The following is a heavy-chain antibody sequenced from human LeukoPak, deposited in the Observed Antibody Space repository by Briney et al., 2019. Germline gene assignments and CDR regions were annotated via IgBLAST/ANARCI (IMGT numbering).Heavy chain of an antibody. J-gene: IGHJ4*02. CDR3: TTNYDILTGYRFDY. CDR2: IKSKTDGGTT. V-gene: IGHV3-15*01. D-gene: IGHD3-9*01. Sequence: GGSLRLSCAASGFTFSNAWMSWVRQAPGKGLEWVGRIKSKTDGGTTDYAAPVKGRFTISRDDSKNTLYLQMNSLKTEDTAVYYCTTNYDILTGYRFDYWDQGTLVTVSS. CDR1: GFTFSNAW.